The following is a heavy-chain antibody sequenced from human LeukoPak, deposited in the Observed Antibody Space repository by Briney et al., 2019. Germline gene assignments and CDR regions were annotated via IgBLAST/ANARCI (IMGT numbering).Heavy chain of an antibody. Sequence: ASVKVSCKASGYTFTSYYMHWVRQAPGQGLEWMGRINPNSGGTNYAQKFQGRVTMTRDTSISIAYMELSRLRSDDTAVYYCARPDCSSTSCLNAFDTWGQGTMVTVSS. CDR1: GYTFTSYY. J-gene: IGHJ3*02. D-gene: IGHD2-2*01. V-gene: IGHV1-2*06. CDR2: INPNSGGT. CDR3: ARPDCSSTSCLNAFDT.